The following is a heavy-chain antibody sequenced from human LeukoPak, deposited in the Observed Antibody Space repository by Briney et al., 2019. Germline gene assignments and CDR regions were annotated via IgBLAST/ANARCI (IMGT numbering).Heavy chain of an antibody. CDR1: GYIFINYW. CDR3: ARLGSGWPEGTRYFDS. V-gene: IGHV5-51*01. Sequence: GESLKISCEASGYIFINYWIGWVRQVPGKGLEWMGIIYPGDSETRYGPSFEGQVTISADKSISTAYLQWSSLKASDTAMYYCARLGSGWPEGTRYFDSWGQGTLVTVSS. CDR2: IYPGDSET. D-gene: IGHD6-19*01. J-gene: IGHJ4*02.